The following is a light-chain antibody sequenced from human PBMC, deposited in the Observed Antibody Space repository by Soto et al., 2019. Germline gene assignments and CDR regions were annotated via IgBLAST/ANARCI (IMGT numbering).Light chain of an antibody. CDR3: TSYAGSNKVL. V-gene: IGLV2-8*01. CDR2: EVI. CDR1: SRDIGGNNY. Sequence: QSALTQPPSASGSPGQSVTISCTGTSRDIGGNNYVSWYQQHPGKAPKLIIYEVIERPSGVPDRFSGSRSGNTASLTVSGLQADDEADYFCTSYAGSNKVLFGGGTKLTVL. J-gene: IGLJ2*01.